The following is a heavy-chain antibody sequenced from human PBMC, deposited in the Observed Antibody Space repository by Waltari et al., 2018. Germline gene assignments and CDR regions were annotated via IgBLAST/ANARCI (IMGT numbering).Heavy chain of an antibody. J-gene: IGHJ5*02. CDR1: GGSIASTNSY. CDR2: IYHTGST. D-gene: IGHD2-21*02. CDR3: ARASRCGNDSCVLSSNWFDP. Sequence: QVQLRESGPALVTPSETLSLTCFVSGGSIASTNSYWGWLRQPPGKALEWIGSIYHTGSTYYKPSFRSGVSRSRDKSKNQFSLQMTSVTAADTAVYYCARASRCGNDSCVLSSNWFDPWGQGTLVTVSS. V-gene: IGHV4-39*07.